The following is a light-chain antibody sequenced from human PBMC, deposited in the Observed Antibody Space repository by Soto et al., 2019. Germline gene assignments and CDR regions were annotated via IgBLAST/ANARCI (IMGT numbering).Light chain of an antibody. CDR2: DAS. Sequence: EFVLTQSPGTLSLSPGERATLSCRASQTVRNNYLAWYQQKPGQAPRLLIYDASRRATGIPDRFSGSGSGTDFTLTISRLEPEDFAVYYCQQYGSTPRTFGQGTKVDIK. V-gene: IGKV3-20*01. CDR1: QTVRNNY. CDR3: QQYGSTPRT. J-gene: IGKJ1*01.